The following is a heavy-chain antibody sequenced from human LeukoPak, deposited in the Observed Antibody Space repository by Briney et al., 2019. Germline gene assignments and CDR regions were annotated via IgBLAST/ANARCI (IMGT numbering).Heavy chain of an antibody. D-gene: IGHD3-22*01. CDR3: AKDGVDYYDSSGYPTIDY. Sequence: GGSLRLSCAASGFTFSSYGMHWVRQAPGKGLEWVAVISYDGSNKYYADSVKGRFTISRDNSKNTLYLQMNSLRAEDTAVYYCAKDGVDYYDSSGYPTIDYWGQGTLVTVSS. J-gene: IGHJ4*02. V-gene: IGHV3-30*18. CDR1: GFTFSSYG. CDR2: ISYDGSNK.